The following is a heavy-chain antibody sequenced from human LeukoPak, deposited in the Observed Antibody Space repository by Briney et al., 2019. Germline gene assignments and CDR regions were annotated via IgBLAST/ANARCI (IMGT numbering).Heavy chain of an antibody. CDR2: IRGDESRK. CDR3: ARDANYHVSSDYYDAFDI. J-gene: IGHJ3*02. CDR1: GFSFSNYW. V-gene: IGHV3-7*01. D-gene: IGHD3-22*01. Sequence: PGGSLRLSCAASGFSFSNYWMTWLRQAPGKGLEWVANIRGDESRKYYLDSVTGRFTISRDNAKNPLYLQMNSLRAEDTAVYYCARDANYHVSSDYYDAFDIWGQGTMVTVSS.